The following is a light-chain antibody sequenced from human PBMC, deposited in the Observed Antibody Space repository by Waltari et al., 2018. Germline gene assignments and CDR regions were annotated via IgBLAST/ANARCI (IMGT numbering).Light chain of an antibody. CDR1: PSVGSNS. CDR3: QQYGTSSLT. CDR2: GAS. Sequence: EIVLAQSPATLSLSPGKRASLSCRARPSVGSNSLAWYQQKPGQAPRLLIYGASSRATAIPDRFSGSGSGTDFTLTISRLEREDFAVYYCQQYGTSSLTFGGGTRVEIK. J-gene: IGKJ4*01. V-gene: IGKV3-20*01.